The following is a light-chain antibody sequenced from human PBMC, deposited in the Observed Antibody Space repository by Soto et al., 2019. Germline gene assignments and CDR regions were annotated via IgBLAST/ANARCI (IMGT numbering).Light chain of an antibody. J-gene: IGKJ5*01. Sequence: EIVLTQSPGTLYLSPGERATRARKTSQTSGSNFLAWSQRKPGQAPRLLIYASSNRATGIPDRFSGSASGPDFTLTINRLEPEDFAVYYCQLYGISPQFGQGTRLEIK. CDR2: ASS. CDR1: QTSGSNF. V-gene: IGKV3-20*01. CDR3: QLYGISPQ.